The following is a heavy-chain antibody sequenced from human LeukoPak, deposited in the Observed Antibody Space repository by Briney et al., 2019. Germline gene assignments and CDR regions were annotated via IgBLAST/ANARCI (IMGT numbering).Heavy chain of an antibody. CDR3: AREAGYDFWSGYYIGNTESGY. Sequence: PSQTLSLTCTGSGGSISTGDYYWSWIRQPPGEGLEWIGYIYYSGSTYYNPSLKSRLTISVDTSKNQFSLKLSSVTAADTAVYYCAREAGYDFWSGYYIGNTESGYWGQGTLVTVSS. V-gene: IGHV4-30-4*08. D-gene: IGHD3-3*01. CDR2: IYYSGST. J-gene: IGHJ4*02. CDR1: GGSISTGDYY.